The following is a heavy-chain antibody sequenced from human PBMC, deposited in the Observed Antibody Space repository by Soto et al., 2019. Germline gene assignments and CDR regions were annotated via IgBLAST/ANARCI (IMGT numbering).Heavy chain of an antibody. V-gene: IGHV1-8*01. CDR1: GYTFTSYD. J-gene: IGHJ6*03. Sequence: QVQLVQSGAEVKKPGASVKVSCKASGYTFTSYDINWVRQATGQGLEWMGWMNPNSGNTGYAQKFQGRVTMTRNTTITAAHMGVRSRGSGDEVVHYVGRGGGDYSTYGLEYYYYYMDVWGKGTTVTVSS. CDR2: MNPNSGNT. D-gene: IGHD4-4*01. CDR3: GRGGGDYSTYGLEYYYYYMDV.